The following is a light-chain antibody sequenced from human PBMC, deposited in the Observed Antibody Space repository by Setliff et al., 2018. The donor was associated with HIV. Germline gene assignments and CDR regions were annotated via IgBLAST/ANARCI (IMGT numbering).Light chain of an antibody. CDR3: CSYAGSYTYV. Sequence: QSVLAQPPSASGSPGQSVTISCTGTSGDVGGYDYVSWYQQHPGKAPKLMIYEVNKRPSGVPDRFSGSKSGDTASLTVSGLQAEDEADYYCCSYAGSYTYVFATGTKVTVL. CDR1: SGDVGGYDY. CDR2: EVN. J-gene: IGLJ1*01. V-gene: IGLV2-8*01.